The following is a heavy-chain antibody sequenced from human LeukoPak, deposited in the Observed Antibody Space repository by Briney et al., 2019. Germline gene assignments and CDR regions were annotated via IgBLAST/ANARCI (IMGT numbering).Heavy chain of an antibody. CDR1: GGSISSGGYS. V-gene: IGHV4-61*08. CDR2: IYYSGST. J-gene: IGHJ5*02. D-gene: IGHD1-1*01. CDR3: ARNWPISNWFDP. Sequence: SETLSLTCTVSGGSISSGGYSWSWIRQHPGKGLEWIGYIYYSGSTNYKPSLKSRVTISVDTSKNQFSLKLRSVAAADTAVYYCARNWPISNWFDPWGQGTLVTVSS.